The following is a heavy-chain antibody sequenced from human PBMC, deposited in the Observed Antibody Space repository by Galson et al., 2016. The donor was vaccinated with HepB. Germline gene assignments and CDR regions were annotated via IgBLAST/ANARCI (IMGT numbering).Heavy chain of an antibody. Sequence: SETLSLTCTVSGGSVSSGSYYWSWIRQPPGKGLEWIGFIYNSGSTNYNPSLKSRVTISIDTSKNQFSLKLSSVTAADTAVYFCASDTYDILTGYYPSYVMDVWGQGTTVTVSS. J-gene: IGHJ6*02. CDR3: ASDTYDILTGYYPSYVMDV. CDR2: IYNSGST. CDR1: GGSVSSGSYY. V-gene: IGHV4-61*01. D-gene: IGHD3-9*01.